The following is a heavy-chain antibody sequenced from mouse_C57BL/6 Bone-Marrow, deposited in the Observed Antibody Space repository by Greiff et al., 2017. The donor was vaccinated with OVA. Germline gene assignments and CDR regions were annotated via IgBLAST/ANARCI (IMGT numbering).Heavy chain of an antibody. V-gene: IGHV1-81*01. J-gene: IGHJ1*03. D-gene: IGHD1-1*01. Sequence: QVQLQQSGAELARPGASVKLSCKASGYTFTSYGISWVKQRTGQGLEWIGEIYPRSGNTYYNEKFKGKATLTADKSSSTAYMELRSLTSEDSAVYFCARFDYYGSSYWYFDGWGTGTTVTVSS. CDR3: ARFDYYGSSYWYFDG. CDR2: IYPRSGNT. CDR1: GYTFTSYG.